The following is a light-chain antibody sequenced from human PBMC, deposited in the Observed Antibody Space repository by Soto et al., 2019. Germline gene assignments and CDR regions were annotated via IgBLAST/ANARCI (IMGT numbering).Light chain of an antibody. CDR1: QGISSS. Sequence: AIRMTQSPSSFSASTGDRVTITCRASQGISSSLAWYQQKPGKAPNLLMYAASTLQSGVPSRFSGSGSGTDFTLTISSLQSEDFATYYCQQYSSYPLTFGGGTKVEIK. CDR2: AAS. J-gene: IGKJ4*01. V-gene: IGKV1-8*01. CDR3: QQYSSYPLT.